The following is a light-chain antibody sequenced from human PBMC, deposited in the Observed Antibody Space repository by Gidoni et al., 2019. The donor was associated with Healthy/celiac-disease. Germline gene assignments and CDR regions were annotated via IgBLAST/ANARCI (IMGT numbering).Light chain of an antibody. J-gene: IGKJ1*01. Sequence: DIQMTQSPSSLSASVGDRVTITCRASQSISSYLNWYQQKPGKAPKLLIYAASSLQSGVPSRFSGSGSGTDFTLTISSLQPEDFATYYCQQSYSTPCTFXQXTKVXIK. CDR2: AAS. CDR1: QSISSY. CDR3: QQSYSTPCT. V-gene: IGKV1-39*01.